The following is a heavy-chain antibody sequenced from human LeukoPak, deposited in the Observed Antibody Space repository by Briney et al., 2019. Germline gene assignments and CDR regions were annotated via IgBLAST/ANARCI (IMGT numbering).Heavy chain of an antibody. J-gene: IGHJ5*01. CDR1: GFTFSSYD. V-gene: IGHV3-13*01. CDR3: ARGRRLWFREFDW. Sequence: GGSLRLSCAASGFTFSSYDMHWVRQATGKGLEWVSAIGTAGDTYYPGSVKGRFTISRENAKNSLYLQMNSLRAGDTAVYYCARGRRLWFREFDWWGQATLVSVSS. CDR2: IGTAGDT. D-gene: IGHD3-10*01.